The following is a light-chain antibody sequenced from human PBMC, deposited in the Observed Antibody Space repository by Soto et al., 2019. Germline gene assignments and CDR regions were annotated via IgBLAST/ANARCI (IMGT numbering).Light chain of an antibody. V-gene: IGKV1-39*01. CDR1: QTISRY. CDR2: SAS. Sequence: DVEMTQYQSSLSASVGDRVTITCRASQTISRYLNWYQQRPGKAPNLLIYSASSLQSGVPSRFSGSGSGTDFTLTISSLQPEDFATYYCQQSYIPPVTFGHRSNVDI. CDR3: QQSYIPPVT. J-gene: IGKJ1*01.